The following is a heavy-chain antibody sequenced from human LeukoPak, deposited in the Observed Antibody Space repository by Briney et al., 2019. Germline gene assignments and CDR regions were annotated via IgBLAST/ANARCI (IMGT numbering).Heavy chain of an antibody. CDR2: IYYSGST. D-gene: IGHD3-10*01. V-gene: IGHV4-39*07. J-gene: IGHJ4*02. CDR3: ARVYGSGSYFTYPEQYFDY. CDR1: GGSISSSSYC. Sequence: SETLSLTCTVSGGSISSSSYCWGWIRQPPGKGLGWIGIIYYSGSTYYNPSLKSRVTISVDTSKNQFSLKLSSVTAADTAVYYCARVYGSGSYFTYPEQYFDYWGQGTLVTVSS.